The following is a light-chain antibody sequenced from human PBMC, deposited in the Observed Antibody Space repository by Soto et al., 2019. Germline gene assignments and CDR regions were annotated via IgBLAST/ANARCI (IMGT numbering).Light chain of an antibody. CDR3: MQALQTPWT. J-gene: IGKJ1*01. V-gene: IGKV2-28*01. CDR2: LGS. Sequence: DIVMIQSPLSLPVTPGEPASISCRSSQSFLHSNGYNYLDWYLQKPGQSPQLLIYLGSNRASGVPDRFSGSGSGTDFTLKISRVEAEDVGVYYCMQALQTPWTFGQGTKV. CDR1: QSFLHSNGYNY.